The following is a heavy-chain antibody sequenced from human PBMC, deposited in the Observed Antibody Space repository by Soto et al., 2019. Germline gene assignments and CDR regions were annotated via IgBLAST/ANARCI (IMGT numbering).Heavy chain of an antibody. J-gene: IGHJ4*02. D-gene: IGHD3-3*01. Sequence: SETLSLTCTVSGGSVSSGSYYWSWIRQPPGKGLDGFGYFYYSRSTNYNPSLKSRVTISVDTSKNSFSLNLISVTAADTAVYYCPREGNYDFWSGFVIDYWGQGTLVTVSS. CDR3: PREGNYDFWSGFVIDY. CDR2: FYYSRST. V-gene: IGHV4-61*01. CDR1: GGSVSSGSYY.